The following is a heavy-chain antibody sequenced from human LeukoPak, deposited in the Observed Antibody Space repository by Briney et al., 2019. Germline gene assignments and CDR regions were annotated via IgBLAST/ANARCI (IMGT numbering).Heavy chain of an antibody. D-gene: IGHD2-2*01. CDR3: ASSPYCSSTSCYVSKWGYFDY. CDR2: IWYDGSNK. CDR1: GFTFSSYW. Sequence: GASLRLSCAVSGFTFSSYWMTWVRQAPGKGLEWVAVIWYDGSNKYYADSVKGRFTISRDNSKNTLYLQMNSLRAEDTAVYYCASSPYCSSTSCYVSKWGYFDYWGQGTLVTVSS. V-gene: IGHV3-33*08. J-gene: IGHJ4*02.